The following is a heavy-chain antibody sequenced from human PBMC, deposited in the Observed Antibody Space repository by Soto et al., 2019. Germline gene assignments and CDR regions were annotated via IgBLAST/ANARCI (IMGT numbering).Heavy chain of an antibody. J-gene: IGHJ3*02. CDR1: GYTFTSYG. Sequence: ASVKVSCKASGYTFTSYGISWVRQAPGQGLEWMGWISAYNGNTNYAQKFQGRVTMTRNTSISTAYMELSSLRSEDTAVYYCARGGDVVVPAAMQAFDIWGQGTMVTVSS. CDR2: ISAYNGNT. CDR3: ARGGDVVVPAAMQAFDI. D-gene: IGHD2-2*01. V-gene: IGHV1-18*01.